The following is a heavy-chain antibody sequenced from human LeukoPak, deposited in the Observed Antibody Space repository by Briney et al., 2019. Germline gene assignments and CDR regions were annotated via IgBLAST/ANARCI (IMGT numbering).Heavy chain of an antibody. D-gene: IGHD2-15*01. CDR1: GFTFGDYA. CDR2: IRSKAYGGTT. CDR3: TRGYCSGGSCYLGAFDI. V-gene: IGHV3-49*03. J-gene: IGHJ3*02. Sequence: GGSLRLSCTASGFTFGDYAMSWFRQAPGKGLEWVGFIRSKAYGGTTEYAASVKGRFTISRDDSKSIAYLQMNSLKTEDTAVYYCTRGYCSGGSCYLGAFDIWGQGTMVTASS.